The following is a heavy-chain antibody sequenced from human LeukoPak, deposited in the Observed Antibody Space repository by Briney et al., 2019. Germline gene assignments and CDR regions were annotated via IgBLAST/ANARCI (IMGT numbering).Heavy chain of an antibody. J-gene: IGHJ4*02. CDR3: ARGWELHDY. V-gene: IGHV4-59*01. CDR2: IYYSGST. CDR1: GGSISSYY. Sequence: SETPSLTCTVSGGSISSYYWSWIRQPPGKGLEWIGYIYYSGSTNYNPSLKSRVTISVDTSKNQFSLKLCSVTAADTAVYYCARGWELHDYWGQGTLVTVSS. D-gene: IGHD1-26*01.